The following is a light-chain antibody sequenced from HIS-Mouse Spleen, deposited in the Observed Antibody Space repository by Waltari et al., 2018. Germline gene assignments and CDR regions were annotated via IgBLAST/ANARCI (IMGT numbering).Light chain of an antibody. J-gene: IGLJ2*01. CDR2: LNSDGSH. Sequence: QLVLTQSPSASASLGASVKLTSTLSSGHRSYAIACHQHQPEKGPRYLMKLNSDGSHSKGDGIPDRFSGSSSGAERYLTISSLQSEDEADYYCQTWGTGILVVFGGGTKLTVL. CDR1: SGHRSYA. CDR3: QTWGTGILVV. V-gene: IGLV4-69*01.